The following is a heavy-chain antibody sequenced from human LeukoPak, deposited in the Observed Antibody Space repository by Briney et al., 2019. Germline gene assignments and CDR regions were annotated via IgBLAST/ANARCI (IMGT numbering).Heavy chain of an antibody. J-gene: IGHJ4*02. D-gene: IGHD6-19*01. CDR1: GFTFNTYT. CDR3: AKDTHSSGWYGFDY. Sequence: GGSPRLSCAASGFTFNTYTMNWVRQAPGKGLEWVSYISGSSGIIDYADSVRGRFTISRDNAKNSLYLQMNSLRAEDTALYYCAKDTHSSGWYGFDYWGQGTLVTVSS. V-gene: IGHV3-48*01. CDR2: ISGSSGII.